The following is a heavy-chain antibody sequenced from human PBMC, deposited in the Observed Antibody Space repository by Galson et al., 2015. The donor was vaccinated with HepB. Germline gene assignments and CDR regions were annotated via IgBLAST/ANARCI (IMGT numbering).Heavy chain of an antibody. CDR2: ISSSSSTI. Sequence: SLRLSCAASGFTFSGYSMNWVRQAPGKGLEWVSYISSSSSTIYYADSVKGRFTISRDNAKNSLYLQMNSLRDEDTAVYYCARGLRGGYNWFDPWGQGTLVTVSS. CDR1: GFTFSGYS. CDR3: ARGLRGGYNWFDP. J-gene: IGHJ5*02. V-gene: IGHV3-48*02. D-gene: IGHD3-10*01.